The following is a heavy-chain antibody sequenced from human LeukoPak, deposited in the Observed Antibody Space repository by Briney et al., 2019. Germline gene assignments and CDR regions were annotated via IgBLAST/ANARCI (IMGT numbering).Heavy chain of an antibody. J-gene: IGHJ4*02. CDR3: ARGPYSGHDITGLTPYYFDY. CDR2: IIPMFGTA. CDR1: GGTFSSYA. Sequence: SVKVSCKASGGTFSSYAISWVRQAPGQGLEWMGGIIPMFGTANYAQKFQGRVTITTDESTSTAYMELSSLRSEDTAVYYCARGPYSGHDITGLTPYYFDYWGQGTLVTVSS. V-gene: IGHV1-69*05. D-gene: IGHD5-12*01.